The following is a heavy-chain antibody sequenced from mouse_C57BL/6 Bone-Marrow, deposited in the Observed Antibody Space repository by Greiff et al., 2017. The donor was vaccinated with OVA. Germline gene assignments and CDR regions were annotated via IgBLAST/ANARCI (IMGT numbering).Heavy chain of an antibody. Sequence: QVQLQQSGAEVVRPGASVKLSCKASGYTFTDHYINWVKQRPGQGLEWIARIYPGSGNTYYNEKFKCKATLTAEKSSNTAYMQLSSLTSEDSAVYFCARDDGYFFEYWDQGTTLTVSS. CDR2: IYPGSGNT. J-gene: IGHJ2*01. CDR1: GYTFTDHY. D-gene: IGHD2-3*01. V-gene: IGHV1-76*01. CDR3: ARDDGYFFEY.